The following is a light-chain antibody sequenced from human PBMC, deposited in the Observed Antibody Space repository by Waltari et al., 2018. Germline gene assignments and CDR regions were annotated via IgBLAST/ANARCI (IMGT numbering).Light chain of an antibody. J-gene: IGLJ3*02. CDR3: YSAADNNLV. Sequence: SYELTQSSSVSVSPGQTARITCTGDVLAKKNGRWFQQKPGQAPVVVIYKDSERPSGIPERFSGYSSGSTVTLTISGAQVEDEADYYCYSAADNNLVFGGGTKLTVL. V-gene: IGLV3-27*01. CDR2: KDS. CDR1: VLAKKN.